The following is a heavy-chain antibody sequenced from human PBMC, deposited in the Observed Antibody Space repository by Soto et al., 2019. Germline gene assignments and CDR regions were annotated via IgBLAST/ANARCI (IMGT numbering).Heavy chain of an antibody. CDR1: GGTFSSYA. CDR3: ARAKVLLWFGELLSSSIYYYYGMDV. V-gene: IGHV1-69*06. J-gene: IGHJ6*02. D-gene: IGHD3-10*01. CDR2: IIPIFGTA. Sequence: GASVKVSFKASGGTFSSYAISWVRQAPGQGLEWMGGIIPIFGTANYAQKFQGRVTITADKSTSTAYMELSSLRSEDTAVYYCARAKVLLWFGELLSSSIYYYYGMDVWGQGTTVTVSS.